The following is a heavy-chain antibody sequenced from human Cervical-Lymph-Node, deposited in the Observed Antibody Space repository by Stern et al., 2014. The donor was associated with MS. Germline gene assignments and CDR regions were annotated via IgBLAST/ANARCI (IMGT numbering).Heavy chain of an antibody. V-gene: IGHV1-69*01. CDR2: IIPIFGRA. CDR3: ARASTRGFDY. CDR1: GGTFSSYA. Sequence: VQLVESGAEVKKPGSSVKVSCKASGGTFSSYAVNWVRQAPGQELEWIGGIIPIFGRANYAQKFQGRVTITADESTNTAYMELSSLRSEDTAVYFCARASTRGFDYWGQGTLVTVSS. D-gene: IGHD2/OR15-2a*01. J-gene: IGHJ4*02.